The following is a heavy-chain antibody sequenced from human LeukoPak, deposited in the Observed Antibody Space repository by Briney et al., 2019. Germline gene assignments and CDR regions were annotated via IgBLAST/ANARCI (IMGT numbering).Heavy chain of an antibody. CDR3: ASYREAYDLYPHGLDV. CDR2: IYASGNT. J-gene: IGHJ3*01. V-gene: IGHV4-61*02. CDR1: GASVSTTAYF. Sequence: SETLSLTCSVSGASVSTTAYFWNWIRQPAGEGLEWIGRIYASGNTHYNPSLKSRVTMSLGTSKNQFPLTMNSVTAADSAVYFCASYREAYDLYPHGLDVWGRGTVVTVSS. D-gene: IGHD5-24*01.